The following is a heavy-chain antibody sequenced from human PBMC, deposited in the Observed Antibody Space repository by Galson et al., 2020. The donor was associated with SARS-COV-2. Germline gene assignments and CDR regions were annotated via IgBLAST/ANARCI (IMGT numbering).Heavy chain of an antibody. Sequence: SETLSLTCTVSGGSISSSSSYWGWIRQPPGKGLEWIGSIYYSGSTYYNPSLKSRVTISVDTSKNQFSLKLSSVTAAATAVDYCAGQGDILAGYAEDDYGIDVWGQGTTVTVSS. J-gene: IGHJ6*02. CDR2: IYYSGST. CDR3: AGQGDILAGYAEDDYGIDV. V-gene: IGHV4-39*01. D-gene: IGHD3-9*01. CDR1: GGSISSSSSY.